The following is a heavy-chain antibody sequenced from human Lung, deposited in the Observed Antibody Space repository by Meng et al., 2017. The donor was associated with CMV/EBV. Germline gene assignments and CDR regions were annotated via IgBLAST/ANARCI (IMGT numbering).Heavy chain of an antibody. D-gene: IGHD3-10*01. CDR3: AREGYYYDSGNYYYYFDH. Sequence: GGSLRLXCAASRFTFSSYSMNWVRQAPGKGLEWVSSISSSSSYIYYADSVKGRFTISRDNAKSSLYLQMNSLRAEDTAVYYCAREGYYYDSGNYYYYFDHWXEETXVTVSS. CDR1: RFTFSSYS. CDR2: ISSSSSYI. V-gene: IGHV3-21*01. J-gene: IGHJ4*02.